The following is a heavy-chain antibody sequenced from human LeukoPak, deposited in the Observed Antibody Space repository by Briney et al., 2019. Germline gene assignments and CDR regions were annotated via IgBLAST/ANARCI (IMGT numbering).Heavy chain of an antibody. J-gene: IGHJ3*02. Sequence: PSETLSLTCTVSGASISNQYWSWIRQPPGEGLEWVGYIYYSGSTNYNPSLKSRVTISVDTSKNQFSLKLSSVTAADTAVYYCARSKYYYDSTSAFDIWGQGTMVTVSS. V-gene: IGHV4-59*11. D-gene: IGHD3-22*01. CDR1: GASISNQY. CDR3: ARSKYYYDSTSAFDI. CDR2: IYYSGST.